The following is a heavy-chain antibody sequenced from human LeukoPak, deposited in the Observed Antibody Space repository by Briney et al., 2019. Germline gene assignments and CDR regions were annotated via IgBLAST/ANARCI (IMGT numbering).Heavy chain of an antibody. CDR1: GGSISSSSYH. CDR2: VYRSGTT. J-gene: IGHJ4*02. Sequence: SETLSLTCTVSGGSISSSSYHWGWIRQPPGKGLEWIGSVYRSGTTYYDPSFKSRVTISVDTSKNQISLKVRSVTAADTAMYYCARENWVFDYWGQGILVTVSS. V-gene: IGHV4-39*07. D-gene: IGHD7-27*01. CDR3: ARENWVFDY.